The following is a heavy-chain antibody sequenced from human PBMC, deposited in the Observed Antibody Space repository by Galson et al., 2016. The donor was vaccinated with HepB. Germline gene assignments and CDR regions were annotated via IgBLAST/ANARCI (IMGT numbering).Heavy chain of an antibody. CDR1: GFTFRSYA. V-gene: IGHV3-23*01. D-gene: IGHD3-3*02. Sequence: SLRLSCAASGFTFRSYAMGWVRQDLGKGLEWVSYISGSGGSTDYADSVKGRFTISRDNSKNMLYLQMDSLTADDTALSYCANLIFGEATAFAHWGQGALGTVSS. J-gene: IGHJ4*02. CDR2: ISGSGGST. CDR3: ANLIFGEATAFAH.